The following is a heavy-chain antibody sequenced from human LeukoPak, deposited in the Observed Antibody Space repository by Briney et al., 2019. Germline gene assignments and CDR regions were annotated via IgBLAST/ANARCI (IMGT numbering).Heavy chain of an antibody. CDR3: ARARMIYGGNSGASWFDP. D-gene: IGHD4-23*01. CDR2: INPNSGGT. CDR1: GYTFTGYY. J-gene: IGHJ5*02. V-gene: IGHV1-2*06. Sequence: ASVKVSCKASGYTFTGYYTHWVRQAPGQGLEWMGRINPNSGGTNYAQKFQGRVTMTRDTSISTAYMELSRLRSDDTAVYYCARARMIYGGNSGASWFDPWGQGTLVTVSS.